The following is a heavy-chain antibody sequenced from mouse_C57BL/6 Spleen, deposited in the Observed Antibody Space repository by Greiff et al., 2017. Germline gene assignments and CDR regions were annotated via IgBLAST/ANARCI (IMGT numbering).Heavy chain of an antibody. CDR2: IDPSDSYT. Sequence: QVQLQQPGAELVRPGTSVKLSCKASGYTFTSYWMHWVKQRPGQGLEWIGVIDPSDSYTNYNQKFKGKATLTVDTSSSTAYMQLSSLTSEDSAVYYCSRGDGYYEGCAMDYWGQGTSGTVSS. V-gene: IGHV1-59*01. J-gene: IGHJ4*01. CDR3: SRGDGYYEGCAMDY. CDR1: GYTFTSYW. D-gene: IGHD2-3*01.